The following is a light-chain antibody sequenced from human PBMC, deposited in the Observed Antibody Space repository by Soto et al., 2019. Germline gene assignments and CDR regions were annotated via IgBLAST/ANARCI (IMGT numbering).Light chain of an antibody. CDR1: QSINNK. Sequence: EVVMTQSPATLSVSPGERVTLSCRASQSINNKVAWYQQKPGQAPRLLIYGASTRATGISARFSGSGSGTEFTLTISSLQSEDSAVYYCQQHNQWPITFGQGTRLEIK. V-gene: IGKV3-15*01. CDR2: GAS. J-gene: IGKJ5*01. CDR3: QQHNQWPIT.